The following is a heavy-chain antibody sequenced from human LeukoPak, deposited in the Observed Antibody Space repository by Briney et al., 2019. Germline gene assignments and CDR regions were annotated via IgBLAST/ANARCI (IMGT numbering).Heavy chain of an antibody. CDR3: AKDIGSSWYNPRYGMDV. CDR2: ISWNSGSI. D-gene: IGHD6-13*01. CDR1: GFTFDDYA. Sequence: GGSLRLSCAASGFTFDDYAMHWVRQAPGKGLEWVSGISWNSGSIGYADSVKGRFTISRDNAKNSLYLQMNSLRAEDTALYYCAKDIGSSWYNPRYGMDVWGQGTTVTVSS. J-gene: IGHJ6*02. V-gene: IGHV3-9*01.